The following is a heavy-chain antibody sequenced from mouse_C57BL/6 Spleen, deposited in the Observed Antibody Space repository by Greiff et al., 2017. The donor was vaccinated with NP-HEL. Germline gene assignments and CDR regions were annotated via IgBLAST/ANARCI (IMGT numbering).Heavy chain of an antibody. CDR2: FYPGSGSI. CDR3: ARHGGDYYGSIFYLDY. Sequence: VQLQQSGAELVKPGASVKLSCKASGYTFTEYTIHWVKQRSGQGLEWIGWFYPGSGSIKYNEKFKDKATLTAAKSSSTVYMELRRLTSEDSAVYFCARHGGDYYGSIFYLDYWGQGTTLTVSS. CDR1: GYTFTEYT. V-gene: IGHV1-62-2*01. D-gene: IGHD1-1*01. J-gene: IGHJ2*01.